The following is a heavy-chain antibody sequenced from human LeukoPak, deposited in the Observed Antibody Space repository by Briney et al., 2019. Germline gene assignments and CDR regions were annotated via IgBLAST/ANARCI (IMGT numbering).Heavy chain of an antibody. CDR2: INHSGST. CDR1: GGSFSGYY. D-gene: IGHD6-13*01. V-gene: IGHV4-34*01. CDR3: ARVYYSSSYDYWCFDL. J-gene: IGHJ2*01. Sequence: PSETLSLTCAVYGGSFSGYYWSWIRQPPGKGLEWIGEINHSGSTNYNPSLKSRVTISVDTSKNQFSLKLSSVTAADTAVYYCARVYYSSSYDYWCFDLWGRGTLVTVSS.